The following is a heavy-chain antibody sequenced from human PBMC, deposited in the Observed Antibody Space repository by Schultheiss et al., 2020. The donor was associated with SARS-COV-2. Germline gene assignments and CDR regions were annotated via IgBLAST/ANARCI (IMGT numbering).Heavy chain of an antibody. CDR2: IIPILGTT. V-gene: IGHV1-69*13. Sequence: SVKVSCKASGGTLRSYAISWVRQAPGQGLEWMGGIIPILGTTNHAQKFQGRVTITADESTSTVYMELSRLRSEDAAVYYCAAERYSSGWFDLWGRGTLVTVSS. CDR3: AAERYSSGWFDL. D-gene: IGHD6-19*01. J-gene: IGHJ2*01. CDR1: GGTLRSYA.